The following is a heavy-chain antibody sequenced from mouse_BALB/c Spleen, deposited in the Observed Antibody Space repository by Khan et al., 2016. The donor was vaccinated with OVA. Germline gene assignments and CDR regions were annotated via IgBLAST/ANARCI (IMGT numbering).Heavy chain of an antibody. CDR1: GFNIKDYY. D-gene: IGHD2-3*01. Sequence: VHLKESGAELVRPGALVNLSCKASGFNIKDYYMPLVKQRPEQGLEWIGWIDPENGNTIYDPKFQGKASITSDTSSNTAYLQLSSLTSEDTAVYDGASDVYSPWFAYWGQGTMVTVSA. V-gene: IGHV14-1*02. J-gene: IGHJ3*01. CDR3: ASDVYSPWFAY. CDR2: IDPENGNT.